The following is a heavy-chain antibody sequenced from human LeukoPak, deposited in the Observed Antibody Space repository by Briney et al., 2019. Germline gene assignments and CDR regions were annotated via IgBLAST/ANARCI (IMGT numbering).Heavy chain of an antibody. Sequence: SETLSLTCTVSGYSISSGYYWGWIRQPPGQGLEWIGSIYHSGSTYYNPSLKSRVTISVDTSKNQFSLKLSSVTAADTAVYYCAREGMTTVTTVAAFDIWGQGTMVTVSS. D-gene: IGHD4-17*01. CDR1: GYSISSGYY. J-gene: IGHJ3*02. CDR2: IYHSGST. V-gene: IGHV4-38-2*02. CDR3: AREGMTTVTTVAAFDI.